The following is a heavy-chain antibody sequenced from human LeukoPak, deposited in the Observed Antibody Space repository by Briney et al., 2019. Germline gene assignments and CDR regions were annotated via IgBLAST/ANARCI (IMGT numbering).Heavy chain of an antibody. D-gene: IGHD1-26*01. Sequence: SETLCLTCTVSGGSISSHYWSWIRQPPGKGLEWIGYIYYSGRINYNPSFKSRVTISVDTSKNQFSLKLSSVTAADTAVYYCARRELLRGFDYWGQGTLVTVSS. CDR1: GGSISSHY. CDR2: IYYSGRI. J-gene: IGHJ4*02. V-gene: IGHV4-59*11. CDR3: ARRELLRGFDY.